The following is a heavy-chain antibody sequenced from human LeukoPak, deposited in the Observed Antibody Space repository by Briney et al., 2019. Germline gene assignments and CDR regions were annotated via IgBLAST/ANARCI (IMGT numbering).Heavy chain of an antibody. Sequence: GGSLRLSCAASGFTFSSYEMNWVRQAPGKGLEWVSSISSSSSYIYYADSVKGRFTISRDNAKNSLYLQMNSLRAEDTAVYYCARDQTTFPTVTNPQYFDYWGQGTLVTVSS. CDR2: ISSSSSYI. CDR3: ARDQTTFPTVTNPQYFDY. V-gene: IGHV3-21*01. CDR1: GFTFSSYE. J-gene: IGHJ4*02. D-gene: IGHD4-17*01.